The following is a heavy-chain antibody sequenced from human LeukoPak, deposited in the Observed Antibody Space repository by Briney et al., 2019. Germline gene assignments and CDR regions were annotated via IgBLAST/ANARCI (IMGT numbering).Heavy chain of an antibody. V-gene: IGHV4-39*01. CDR1: GGSISSSSYY. J-gene: IGHJ3*02. D-gene: IGHD4-23*01. CDR3: ARAGTRAGGAFDI. Sequence: SETLSLTCTVSGGSISSSSYYWAWIRQPPGKGLEWIGSFYYSGSTYYNPSLESRVTISVDTSKNQFSLKLSSVTAADTAVYFCARAGTRAGGAFDIWGQGTMVTVSS. CDR2: FYYSGST.